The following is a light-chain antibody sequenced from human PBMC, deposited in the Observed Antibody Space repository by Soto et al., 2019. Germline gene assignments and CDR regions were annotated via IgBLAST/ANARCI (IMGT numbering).Light chain of an antibody. CDR3: QQYHTWPIT. Sequence: PVEIATLSCRASQSVSNNYLAWYQQKPGQAPRRLIYGASSRATGIPDRFSGSGSGTDFTLTISSLQSEDCAIYYCQQYHTWPITFGGGT. CDR1: QSVSNNY. J-gene: IGKJ4*01. V-gene: IGKV3-20*01. CDR2: GAS.